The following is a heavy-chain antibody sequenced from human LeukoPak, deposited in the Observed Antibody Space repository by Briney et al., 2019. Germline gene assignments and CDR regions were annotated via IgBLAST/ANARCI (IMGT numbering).Heavy chain of an antibody. D-gene: IGHD2-2*01. CDR1: GFTFNSYA. CDR2: ISGSGDRT. Sequence: PGGSLRLSCAASGFTFNSYAMSWVRQAPGKGLEWVSYISGSGDRTYYADSVKGRFTISRDNSKNTLSVQMNSLRAEDTAVYYCAKDTDIVVVPARFDPWGQGTLVTVSS. CDR3: AKDTDIVVVPARFDP. J-gene: IGHJ5*02. V-gene: IGHV3-23*01.